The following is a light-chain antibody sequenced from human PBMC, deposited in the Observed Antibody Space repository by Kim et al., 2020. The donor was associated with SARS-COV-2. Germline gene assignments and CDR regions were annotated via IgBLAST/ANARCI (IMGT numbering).Light chain of an antibody. J-gene: IGKJ2*01. CDR1: QSVFGDY. V-gene: IGKV3-20*01. CDR3: QQYNSAPPYT. CDR2: DAS. Sequence: IVLTQSPGTLSLSPGEGATLSCRASQSVFGDYLAWYQQKHGQAPRLLVYDASSRATGIPDRFSGSGSGTDFTLTISRLESEDFAVYYCQQYNSAPPYTFGQGTKLEI.